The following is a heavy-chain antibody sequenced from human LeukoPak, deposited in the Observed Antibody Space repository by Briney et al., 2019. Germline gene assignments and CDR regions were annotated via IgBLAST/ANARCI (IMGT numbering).Heavy chain of an antibody. V-gene: IGHV4-61*08. CDR3: ARGKDHDFWSGPLMDV. J-gene: IGHJ6*03. CDR1: GGSISSGGYY. D-gene: IGHD3-3*01. Sequence: SQTLSLTCTVSGGSISSGGYYWSWIRQHPGKGLEWIGYIYYSGSTNYNPSLKSRVTISVDTSKSQFSLKLSSVTAADTAVYYCARGKDHDFWSGPLMDVWGKGTTVTVSS. CDR2: IYYSGST.